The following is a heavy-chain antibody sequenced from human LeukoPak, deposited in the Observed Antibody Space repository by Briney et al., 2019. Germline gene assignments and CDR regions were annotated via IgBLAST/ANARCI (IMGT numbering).Heavy chain of an antibody. D-gene: IGHD6-19*01. CDR3: AREYSSGQN. CDR2: INCNRGGT. J-gene: IGHJ4*02. CDR1: GYTFTNYY. Sequence: ASVKVSCKASGYTFTNYYMHWVRQAPGQGLEWMGWINCNRGGTNYAQKFQGRVTMTKDTSISTAYMELSRLRSDDTAMYYCAREYSSGQNWGQGTLVTVSS. V-gene: IGHV1-2*02.